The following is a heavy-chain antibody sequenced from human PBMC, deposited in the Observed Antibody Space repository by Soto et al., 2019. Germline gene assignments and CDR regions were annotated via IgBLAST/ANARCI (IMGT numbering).Heavy chain of an antibody. J-gene: IGHJ6*02. V-gene: IGHV3-74*01. Sequence: EVQLVESGGGLIQPGGSLRLSCGASGFTFSSYSIHWVRQVPGMGPVWLSRTTADGGHTFYADSVKGRFTISRDNAKNALKLQMNRLRVDDTAVYYCAREGGAFYGGVDVWGQGTTVTVSS. D-gene: IGHD3-10*01. CDR2: TTADGGHT. CDR1: GFTFSSYS. CDR3: AREGGAFYGGVDV.